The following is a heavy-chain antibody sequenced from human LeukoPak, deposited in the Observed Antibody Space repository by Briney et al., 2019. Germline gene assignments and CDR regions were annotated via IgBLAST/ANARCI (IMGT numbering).Heavy chain of an antibody. V-gene: IGHV4-59*08. J-gene: IGHJ4*02. Sequence: SETLSLTCTVSGASSSSYCWSWIRQLPGKGLEWIGFISYSGTTKYNPSLQSRVTISVDTSKNQFSLNLSSVTAADTALYYCARQRGNYASGSYSFDYWGQGTLVTVSS. CDR3: ARQRGNYASGSYSFDY. CDR1: GASSSSYC. D-gene: IGHD3-10*01. CDR2: ISYSGTT.